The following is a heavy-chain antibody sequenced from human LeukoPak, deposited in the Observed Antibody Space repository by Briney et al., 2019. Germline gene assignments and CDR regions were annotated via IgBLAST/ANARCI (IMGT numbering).Heavy chain of an antibody. J-gene: IGHJ4*02. CDR2: INSDGSST. CDR1: GFTFSSYW. Sequence: HSGGSLRLPCAASGFTFSSYWMHWVRQAPGKGLVWVSRINSDGSSTSYADSVKGRFTISRDNAKNTLYLQMNSLRAEDTAVYYCARGRGSSWYFNYWGQGTLVTVSS. D-gene: IGHD6-13*01. V-gene: IGHV3-74*01. CDR3: ARGRGSSWYFNY.